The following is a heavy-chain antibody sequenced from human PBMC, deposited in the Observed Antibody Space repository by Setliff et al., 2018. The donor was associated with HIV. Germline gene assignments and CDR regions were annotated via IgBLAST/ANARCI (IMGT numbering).Heavy chain of an antibody. CDR2: FYYSGNT. CDR1: GGSISRSSYH. Sequence: SETLSLTCTVSGGSISRSSYHWGWIRQPPGKGLEWIGSFYYSGNTYYNPSLKSRVTISVDTSKNQFSLKLSSVTAADTAVYYCARGRGIGAAGVLRGPLPGVYWGRGTLVTVSS. D-gene: IGHD6-13*01. J-gene: IGHJ4*02. CDR3: ARGRGIGAAGVLRGPLPGVY. V-gene: IGHV4-39*07.